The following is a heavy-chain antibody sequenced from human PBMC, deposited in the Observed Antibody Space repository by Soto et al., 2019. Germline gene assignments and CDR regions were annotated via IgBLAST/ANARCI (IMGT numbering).Heavy chain of an antibody. CDR3: AREARSIAARPLDY. V-gene: IGHV1-2*02. Sequence: WASVKVSCKASGYTFTGYYMHCVRQAPGQGLEWMGWINPNSGGTNYAQKFQGRVTMTRDTSISTAYMELSRLRSDDTAVYYCAREARSIAARPLDYWGQGTLVTVSS. CDR2: INPNSGGT. D-gene: IGHD6-6*01. J-gene: IGHJ4*02. CDR1: GYTFTGYY.